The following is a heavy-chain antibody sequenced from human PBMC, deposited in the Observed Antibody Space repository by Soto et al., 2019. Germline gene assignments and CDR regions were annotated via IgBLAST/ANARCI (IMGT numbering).Heavy chain of an antibody. J-gene: IGHJ4*02. D-gene: IGHD7-27*01. V-gene: IGHV3-7*03. CDR3: VRELGLAY. CDR1: GFAFSSYP. CDR2: INKDGSQK. Sequence: GSLRLSCAASGFAFSSYPMHWVRQAPGKGLEWVANINKDGSQKNYVDSVKGRFTIARDNGQNSLSLQINSLRVEDTAVYYCVRELGLAYWGQGALVTVSS.